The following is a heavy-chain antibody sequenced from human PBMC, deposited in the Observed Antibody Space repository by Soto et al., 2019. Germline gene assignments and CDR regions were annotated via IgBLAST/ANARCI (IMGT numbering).Heavy chain of an antibody. J-gene: IGHJ5*02. Sequence: SETLSLTCAVYGGSFSGYYWSWIRQPPGKGLEWIGEINHSGSTNYNPSLKSRVTISVDTSKNQFSLKLSSVTAADTAVYYCARVFPNFWSGYWGWFDPWGQGTLVTVSS. V-gene: IGHV4-34*01. CDR3: ARVFPNFWSGYWGWFDP. CDR2: INHSGST. D-gene: IGHD3-3*01. CDR1: GGSFSGYY.